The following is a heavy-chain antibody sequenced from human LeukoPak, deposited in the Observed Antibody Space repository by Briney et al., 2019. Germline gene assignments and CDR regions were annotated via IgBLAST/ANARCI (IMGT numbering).Heavy chain of an antibody. Sequence: ASVKVSCKASGYTFTSYGIGWVRQAPGQGLEWMGWISAYNGNTNYAQKLQGRVTMTTDTSTSTAYMELRSLRSDDTAVYYCARIYGDYELDYYYGMDVWGQGTTVTVSS. J-gene: IGHJ6*02. CDR3: ARIYGDYELDYYYGMDV. CDR2: ISAYNGNT. D-gene: IGHD4-17*01. CDR1: GYTFTSYG. V-gene: IGHV1-18*01.